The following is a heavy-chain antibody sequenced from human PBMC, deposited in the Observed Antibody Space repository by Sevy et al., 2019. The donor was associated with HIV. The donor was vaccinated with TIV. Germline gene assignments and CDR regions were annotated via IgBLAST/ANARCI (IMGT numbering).Heavy chain of an antibody. CDR2: ISYAGSSK. CDR1: GFNFSSYA. Sequence: GSLRLSCAASGFNFSSYAMHWVRQAPGKGLEWVAVISYAGSSKYYGDSVKGRLTISRDNSKNTLFLQIDSLRAEDTAVYYCAKESGSYYDFWSGHDAFDIWGQGTMVTVSS. D-gene: IGHD3-3*01. J-gene: IGHJ3*02. CDR3: AKESGSYYDFWSGHDAFDI. V-gene: IGHV3-30*18.